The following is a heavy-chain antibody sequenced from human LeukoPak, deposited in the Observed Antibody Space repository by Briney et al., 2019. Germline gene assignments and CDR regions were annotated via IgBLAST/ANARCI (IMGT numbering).Heavy chain of an antibody. CDR2: ISYDGSNK. D-gene: IGHD3-22*01. V-gene: IGHV3-30*04. J-gene: IGHJ4*02. CDR3: ARDSAYYDSSGYPLKYYFDY. Sequence: GSLSLSCAASGFTFSSYAMHWVRQAPGKGLEWVAVISYDGSNKYYADSVKGRFTISRDNSKNTLYLQMNSLRAEDTAVYYCARDSAYYDSSGYPLKYYFDYWGQGTLVTVSS. CDR1: GFTFSSYA.